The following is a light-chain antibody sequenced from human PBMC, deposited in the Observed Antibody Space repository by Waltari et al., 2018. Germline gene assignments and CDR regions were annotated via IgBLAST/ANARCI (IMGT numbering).Light chain of an antibody. J-gene: IGLJ3*02. CDR2: EVS. Sequence: QSALTQPASVSGSPGQSITISCTGTSSDVGGYNYVSWYQQHPGKAPKLMIYEVSNLPSGLSNRFSGSKSGNTASLTISGLQAEDEADYYCSSYTTSSTVVFGGGTKLTVL. CDR3: SSYTTSSTVV. V-gene: IGLV2-14*01. CDR1: SSDVGGYNY.